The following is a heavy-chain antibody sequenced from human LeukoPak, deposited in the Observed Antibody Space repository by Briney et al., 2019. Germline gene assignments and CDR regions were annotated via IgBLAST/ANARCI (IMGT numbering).Heavy chain of an antibody. CDR1: GGSISSSNW. D-gene: IGHD4-11*01. J-gene: IGHJ4*02. Sequence: SETLSLTCAVSGGSISSSNWWSWVRQPPGKGLEWIGEIYHSGGTNYNPSLKSRVTISVDKSKNQFSLKLSSVTAADTAVYYCARVTTITTGDKFDYWGQGTLVTVSS. CDR3: ARVTTITTGDKFDY. CDR2: IYHSGGT. V-gene: IGHV4-4*02.